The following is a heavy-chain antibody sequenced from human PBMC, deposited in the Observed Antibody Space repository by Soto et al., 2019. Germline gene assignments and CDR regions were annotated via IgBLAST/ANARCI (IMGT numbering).Heavy chain of an antibody. Sequence: AETLSLTCTVSGRSLSSSSNYWGWIRQPPGKGLEWIGSIYYSGSTYYNPSLKSRVTISVDTSKNQFSLKLSSVTAADMAVYYCASAGMHVWGQGTTVTVSS. J-gene: IGHJ6*02. CDR2: IYYSGST. V-gene: IGHV4-39*01. CDR1: GRSLSSSSNY. CDR3: ASAGMHV.